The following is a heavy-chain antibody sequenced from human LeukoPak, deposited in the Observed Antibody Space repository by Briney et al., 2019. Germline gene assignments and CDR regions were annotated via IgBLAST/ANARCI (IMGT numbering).Heavy chain of an antibody. CDR3: ARAWNSPSDY. D-gene: IGHD2/OR15-2a*01. CDR2: NSAYNGNT. Sequence: GASVKVSCKASGGTFSSYAISWVRQAPGQGLEWMGWNSAYNGNTNYAQKLQGRVTMTTDTSTSTAYMELRSLRSDDTAVYYCARAWNSPSDYWGQGTLATVSS. CDR1: GGTFSSYA. J-gene: IGHJ4*02. V-gene: IGHV1-18*01.